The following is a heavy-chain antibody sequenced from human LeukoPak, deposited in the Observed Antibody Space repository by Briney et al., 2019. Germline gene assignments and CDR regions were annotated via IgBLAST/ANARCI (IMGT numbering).Heavy chain of an antibody. V-gene: IGHV3-74*01. D-gene: IGHD5-12*01. CDR1: GFTFSTYV. CDR3: ARQYSGYDYGGY. CDR2: ISHDGTDT. Sequence: PGGSLRLSCAASGFTFSTYVMHWVRQAPGKGLMWVSRISHDGTDTSYADSVKGRFTISRDNAKNSLYLQMNSLREEDTAVYYCARQYSGYDYGGYWGQGTLVTVSS. J-gene: IGHJ4*02.